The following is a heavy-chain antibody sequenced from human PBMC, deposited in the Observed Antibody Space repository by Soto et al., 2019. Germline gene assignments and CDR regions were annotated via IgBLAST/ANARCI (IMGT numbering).Heavy chain of an antibody. CDR2: ISGSGGST. Sequence: EVQLLESGGGLVQPGGSLRLSCAASGFTFSSYAMSWVRQAPGKGLEWVSAISGSGGSTYYADSVKGRFTISRDNSKNTLYLQMNSLRAEDTAVYYCAKPARPYSSGWSTPPSRHWGQGTLVTVSS. D-gene: IGHD6-19*01. CDR3: AKPARPYSSGWSTPPSRH. J-gene: IGHJ4*02. V-gene: IGHV3-23*01. CDR1: GFTFSSYA.